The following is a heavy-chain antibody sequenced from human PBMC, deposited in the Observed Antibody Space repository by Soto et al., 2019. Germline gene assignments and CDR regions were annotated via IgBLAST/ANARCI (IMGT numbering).Heavy chain of an antibody. Sequence: PGGSLILSCASSDCSVSSNYMSLVRQAPGKGLEWVSVIYRGGGTYYADSVKGRFTISRDNSKNTVYLQMNSLRAEDTAVYYCASLYRGLTVTRTEVFDYWGQGTLVTVSS. D-gene: IGHD4-4*01. V-gene: IGHV3-53*01. CDR2: IYRGGGT. CDR3: ASLYRGLTVTRTEVFDY. CDR1: DCSVSSNY. J-gene: IGHJ4*02.